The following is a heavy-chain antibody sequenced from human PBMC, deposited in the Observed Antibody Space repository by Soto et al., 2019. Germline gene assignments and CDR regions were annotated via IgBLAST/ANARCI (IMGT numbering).Heavy chain of an antibody. Sequence: QVRLQESGPGLVKPSETLSLSCLVSGDSVGNGPYYWSWIRQSPGEGLEWIAYIYYSGSTNVNPSLESRVNISIDMSKNPFCLELRSVTAADAAVYFCARVGSSCHSGGCYYYYGLGVWGQGTTV. CDR1: GDSVGNGPYY. V-gene: IGHV4-61*01. D-gene: IGHD1-26*01. CDR3: ARVGSSCHSGGCYYYYGLGV. J-gene: IGHJ6*02. CDR2: IYYSGST.